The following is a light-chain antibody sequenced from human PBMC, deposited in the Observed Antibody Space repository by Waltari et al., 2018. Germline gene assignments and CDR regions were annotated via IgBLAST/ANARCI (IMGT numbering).Light chain of an antibody. Sequence: EILLTPSPATLSLSPGERATLSCRASQSVSRHLAWYQQRPGRAPRLLVFDASYRATGIPARFSGAGSGTDFTLTISTLEPEDFAVYYCQHRSDWPWTFGQGTKVEI. CDR3: QHRSDWPWT. CDR1: QSVSRH. V-gene: IGKV3-11*01. J-gene: IGKJ1*01. CDR2: DAS.